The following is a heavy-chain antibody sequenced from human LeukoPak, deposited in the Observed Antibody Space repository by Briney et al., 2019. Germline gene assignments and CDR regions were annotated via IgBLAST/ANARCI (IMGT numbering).Heavy chain of an antibody. Sequence: PGGSLRLSCGASGFTFDDYSMNWVRQAPGKGLEWVSFISSSLDSSMYYADSVKGRFTISRDNAKNSLYLQMNSLRAEDTAVYYCARGVRDILSGYYTDYYFYYMDVWGKGTTVTVSS. CDR2: ISSSLDSSM. CDR1: GFTFDDYS. CDR3: ARGVRDILSGYYTDYYFYYMDV. V-gene: IGHV3-48*01. D-gene: IGHD3-3*01. J-gene: IGHJ6*03.